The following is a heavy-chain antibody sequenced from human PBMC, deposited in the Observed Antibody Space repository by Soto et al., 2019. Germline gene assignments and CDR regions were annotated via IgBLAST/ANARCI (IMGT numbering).Heavy chain of an antibody. CDR2: TYYRSKWYN. V-gene: IGHV6-1*01. Sequence: SQTLSLTCAISGDRVSINSAAWNWIRQSPSRGLEWLGRTYYRSKWYNDYAVSVKSRITINPDTSKNQFSLQLNSVTPEDTAVYYCARAGTGLLWFGELFNFDYWGQGTLVTVSP. CDR1: GDRVSINSAA. CDR3: ARAGTGLLWFGELFNFDY. D-gene: IGHD3-10*01. J-gene: IGHJ4*02.